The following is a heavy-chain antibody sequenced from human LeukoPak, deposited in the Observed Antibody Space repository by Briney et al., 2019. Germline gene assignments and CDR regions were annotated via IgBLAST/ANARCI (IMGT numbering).Heavy chain of an antibody. V-gene: IGHV3-74*01. J-gene: IGHJ4*02. CDR3: TILGRYCSGGSCHDY. CDR1: GFTFSSYW. D-gene: IGHD2-15*01. Sequence: AGGSLRLSCAASGFTFSSYWMHWVRQAPGKGLVWVSRINSDGSSTSYADSVKGRFTISRDNATNTLYLQMNSLRAEDTAVYYCTILGRYCSGGSCHDYWGQETLVTVSS. CDR2: INSDGSST.